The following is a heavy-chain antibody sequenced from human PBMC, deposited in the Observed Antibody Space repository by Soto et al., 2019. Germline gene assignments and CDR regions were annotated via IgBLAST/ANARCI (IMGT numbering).Heavy chain of an antibody. V-gene: IGHV4-39*01. Sequence: SETLSLTCTVSGGSISSSSYYWGWIRQPPGKGLEWIGSIYYSGSTYYNPSLKSRVTISVDTSKNQFSLKLSSVTAADTAVYHCARHVQRTYYDYVWGSYRSYGMDVWGQGTTVTVSS. J-gene: IGHJ6*02. CDR1: GGSISSSSYY. CDR3: ARHVQRTYYDYVWGSYRSYGMDV. D-gene: IGHD3-16*02. CDR2: IYYSGST.